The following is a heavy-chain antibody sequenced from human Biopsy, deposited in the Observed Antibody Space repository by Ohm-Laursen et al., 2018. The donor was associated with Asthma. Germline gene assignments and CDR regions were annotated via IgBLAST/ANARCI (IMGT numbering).Heavy chain of an antibody. D-gene: IGHD3-10*01. CDR2: LSVYNGNT. V-gene: IGHV1-18*01. CDR3: ARAVDYSHYYGIDV. Sequence: SVKVSCKASGYTFNSADIPWVRQAPGQGLEWMGWLSVYNGNTKVAQKLQDRVTMITDTSTSTAYMELRSLRSDDTAVYFCARAVDYSHYYGIDVWGQGASVTVS. J-gene: IGHJ6*02. CDR1: GYTFNSAD.